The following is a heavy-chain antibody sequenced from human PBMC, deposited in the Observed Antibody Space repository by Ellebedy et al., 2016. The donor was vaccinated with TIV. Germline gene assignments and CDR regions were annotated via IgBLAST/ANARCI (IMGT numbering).Heavy chain of an antibody. CDR2: INPNSGGT. Sequence: AASVKVSCKASGYTFTGYYMHWVRQAPGQGLEWMGWINPNSGGTNYAQKFQGRVTMTRDTSISTAYMELSRLRSDDTAVYYRAREQHYGSGKNWFDPWGQGTLVTVSS. V-gene: IGHV1-2*02. J-gene: IGHJ5*02. D-gene: IGHD3-10*01. CDR1: GYTFTGYY. CDR3: AREQHYGSGKNWFDP.